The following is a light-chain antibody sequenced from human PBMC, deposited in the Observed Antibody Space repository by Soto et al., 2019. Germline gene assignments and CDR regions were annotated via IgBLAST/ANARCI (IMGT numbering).Light chain of an antibody. CDR2: KVS. CDR3: SSYTTANTYV. V-gene: IGLV2-14*01. Sequence: QSALTQPASVSGSPGQSITISCTGTSSDVGNYNYVYWYQQHPGKAPKLMIYKVSNRPSGVSNRFSGSKSANTASLTISGLQAEDEADYYCSSYTTANTYVFGTGTKVTVL. J-gene: IGLJ1*01. CDR1: SSDVGNYNY.